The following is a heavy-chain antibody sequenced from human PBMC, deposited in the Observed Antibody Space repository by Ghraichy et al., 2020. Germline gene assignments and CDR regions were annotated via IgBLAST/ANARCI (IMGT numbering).Heavy chain of an antibody. CDR3: ARGEGYCSSTSCYNGDAGDY. Sequence: GESLNISCKGSGYSFTSYWIGWVRQMPGKGLEWMGIIYPGDSDTRYSPSFQGQVTISADKSISTAYLQWSSLKASDTAMYYCARGEGYCSSTSCYNGDAGDYWGQGTLVTVSS. CDR2: IYPGDSDT. J-gene: IGHJ4*02. V-gene: IGHV5-51*01. CDR1: GYSFTSYW. D-gene: IGHD2-2*02.